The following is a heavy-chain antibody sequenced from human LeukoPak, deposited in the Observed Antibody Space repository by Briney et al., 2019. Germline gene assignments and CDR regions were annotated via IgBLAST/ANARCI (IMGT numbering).Heavy chain of an antibody. Sequence: SETLSLTCTVSGGSISSSSDYWGWIRQPPGKGLEWIGSIYYSGSTYYNPSLKSRVTISVDTSKNQFSLKLSSVTAADTAVYYCASHHLEYSSGWYYFDYWGQGTLVTVSS. CDR2: IYYSGST. V-gene: IGHV4-39*01. CDR1: GGSISSSSDY. J-gene: IGHJ4*02. CDR3: ASHHLEYSSGWYYFDY. D-gene: IGHD6-19*01.